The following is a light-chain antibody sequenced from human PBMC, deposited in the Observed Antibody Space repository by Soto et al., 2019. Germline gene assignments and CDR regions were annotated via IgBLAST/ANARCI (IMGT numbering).Light chain of an antibody. CDR1: HNIVTY. V-gene: IGKV1-39*01. CDR3: QQSHSTPPT. CDR2: EAS. Sequence: DIHMAQTPPSLSASVGDRDTITCRASHNIVTYLNWYQQKAGKAPSLLIYEASHLQSGVPFRFFGSGSGTDFTLTIDNLQHEDSATYYCQQSHSTPPTFGPGTNLEIK. J-gene: IGKJ2*01.